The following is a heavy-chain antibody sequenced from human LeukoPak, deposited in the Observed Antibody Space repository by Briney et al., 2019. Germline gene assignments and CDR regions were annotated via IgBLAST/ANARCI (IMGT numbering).Heavy chain of an antibody. CDR2: INPDSGGT. D-gene: IGHD6-13*01. J-gene: IGHJ4*02. CDR3: ARGPHSYSSSWYPDY. V-gene: IGHV1-2*04. Sequence: ASVKVSCKASGYTFTGYYMHWVRQAPGQGLEWMGWINPDSGGTNYAQKFQGWVTMTRDTSISTAYMELSRLRSDDTAVYYCARGPHSYSSSWYPDYWGQGTLVTVSS. CDR1: GYTFTGYY.